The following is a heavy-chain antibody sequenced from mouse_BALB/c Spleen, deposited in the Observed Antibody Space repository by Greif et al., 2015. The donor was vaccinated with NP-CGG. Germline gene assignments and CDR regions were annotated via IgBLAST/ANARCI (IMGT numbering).Heavy chain of an antibody. CDR3: ARSYYGNYLPDY. V-gene: IGHV1-7*01. D-gene: IGHD2-1*01. J-gene: IGHJ2*01. CDR2: INPSTGYT. CDR1: GYTFTSYW. Sequence: VKLMESGAELAKPGASVKMSCKASGYTFTSYWMHWVKQRPGQGLEWIGYINPSTGYTEYNQKFKDKATLTADKSSSTAYMQLSSLTSEDSAVYYCARSYYGNYLPDYWAKAPLSQSPQ.